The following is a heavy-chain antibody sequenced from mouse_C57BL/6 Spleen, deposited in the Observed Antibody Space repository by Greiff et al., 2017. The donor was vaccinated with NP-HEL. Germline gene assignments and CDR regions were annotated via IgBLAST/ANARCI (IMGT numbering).Heavy chain of an antibody. CDR1: GYTFTDYN. V-gene: IGHV1-18*01. J-gene: IGHJ1*03. CDR2: INPNNGGT. Sequence: VQLQQSGPELVKPGASVKIPCKASGYTFTDYNMDWVKQSHGKSLEWIGDINPNNGGTIYNQKFKGKATLTVDKSSSTAYMELRSLTSEDTAVYYCARPTVVGRYFDVWGTGTTVTVSS. D-gene: IGHD1-1*01. CDR3: ARPTVVGRYFDV.